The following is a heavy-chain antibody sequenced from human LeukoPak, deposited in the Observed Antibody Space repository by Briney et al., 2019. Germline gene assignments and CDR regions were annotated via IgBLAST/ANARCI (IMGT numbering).Heavy chain of an antibody. J-gene: IGHJ4*02. CDR3: ARAGLTGDFFDY. D-gene: IGHD7-27*01. V-gene: IGHV3-30*01. Sequence: GGSLRLSCAASGFTFSSYAMHWVRQAPGKGLEWVAVISYDGSNKYYADSVKGRFTISRDNSKNTLYLQMNSLRAEDTAVYYCARAGLTGDFFDYWGQGTLVTVCS. CDR2: ISYDGSNK. CDR1: GFTFSSYA.